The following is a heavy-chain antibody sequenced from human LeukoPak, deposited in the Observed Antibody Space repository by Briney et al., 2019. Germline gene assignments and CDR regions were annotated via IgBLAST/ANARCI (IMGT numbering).Heavy chain of an antibody. J-gene: IGHJ3*02. V-gene: IGHV3-69-1*01. D-gene: IGHD3-10*01. CDR2: MTSSSTI. CDR3: ARAQTMLWEFDAFDI. CDR1: GFTFSSYW. Sequence: GGSLRLSCAASGFTFSSYWMHWVRQAPGKGLEWVATMTSSSTIYYADSVKGRFTISRDNAKNSLFLQMNSLRDEDTAVYSCARAQTMLWEFDAFDIWGRGTKVTVSS.